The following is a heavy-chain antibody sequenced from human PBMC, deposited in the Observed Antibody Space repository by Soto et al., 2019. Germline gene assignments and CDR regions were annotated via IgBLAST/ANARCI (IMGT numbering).Heavy chain of an antibody. Sequence: SETLSLTCAVSGGSIGTSAYYWGWIRQAPGKGLEWIGPINHSGNTYLSPSLKDRVTMSVDTSKNSFSLKLRAATAAYTGLYYCSRRAPDGFDPWGQGTLVTVSS. CDR2: INHSGNT. J-gene: IGHJ5*02. CDR1: GGSIGTSAYY. CDR3: SRRAPDGFDP. V-gene: IGHV4-39*01.